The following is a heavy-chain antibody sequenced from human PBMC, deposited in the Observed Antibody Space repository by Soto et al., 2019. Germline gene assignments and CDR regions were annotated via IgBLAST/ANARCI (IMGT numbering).Heavy chain of an antibody. Sequence: QVQLVQSGAEVKKPGASVKVSCKASGYTFTSYGISWVRQAPGQGLEWMGWISAYNGNINYAQKLQGRVTMTTDTSTSTAYMELRSLRSDDTAVYYCARDIVVVVAATPLDYWGQGTLVTVSS. CDR1: GYTFTSYG. D-gene: IGHD2-15*01. CDR3: ARDIVVVVAATPLDY. V-gene: IGHV1-18*01. CDR2: ISAYNGNI. J-gene: IGHJ4*02.